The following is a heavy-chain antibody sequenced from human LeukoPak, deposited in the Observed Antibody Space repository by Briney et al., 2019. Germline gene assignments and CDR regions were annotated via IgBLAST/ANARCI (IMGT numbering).Heavy chain of an antibody. V-gene: IGHV2-70*11. D-gene: IGHD2-2*01. J-gene: IGHJ4*02. Sequence: SGPALVKPTQTLTLTCTFSGFSLSTSGMCVSWIRQPPGKALEWLARIDWDDDKYYSTSLKTRLTISKDTSKNQVVLTMTNMDPVDTATYYCARSSHQLREPDYWGQGTLVTVSS. CDR3: ARSSHQLREPDY. CDR1: GFSLSTSGMC. CDR2: IDWDDDK.